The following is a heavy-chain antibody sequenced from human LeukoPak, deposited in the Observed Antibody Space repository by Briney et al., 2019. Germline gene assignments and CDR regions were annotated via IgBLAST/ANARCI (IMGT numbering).Heavy chain of an antibody. CDR1: GCTFSSYG. Sequence: PGGSLRLSCAASGCTFSSYGMHWVRQAPGKGLEWVAFIRYDGGNEYYADSVKGRFTISRDNSKNTLYLQMNSLRAEDTAVYYCAKGGDYSSYFDYWGQGTLVTVSS. CDR3: AKGGDYSSYFDY. CDR2: IRYDGGNE. J-gene: IGHJ4*02. V-gene: IGHV3-30*02. D-gene: IGHD4-17*01.